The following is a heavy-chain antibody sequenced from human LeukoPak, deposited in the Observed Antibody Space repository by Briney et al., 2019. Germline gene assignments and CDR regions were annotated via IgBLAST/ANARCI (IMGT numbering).Heavy chain of an antibody. V-gene: IGHV3-30-3*01. Sequence: GGSLRLSCAASGFMFSSYVMHWVRQAPGKGLEWVAVISYDGSNKYYADSVKGRFTISRDNSKDTLYLQMDSLRAEDTALYYCARSAWGGSYYGGYYYYRLDVWGQGTTDTVSS. D-gene: IGHD1-26*01. J-gene: IGHJ6*02. CDR2: ISYDGSNK. CDR3: ARSAWGGSYYGGYYYYRLDV. CDR1: GFMFSSYV.